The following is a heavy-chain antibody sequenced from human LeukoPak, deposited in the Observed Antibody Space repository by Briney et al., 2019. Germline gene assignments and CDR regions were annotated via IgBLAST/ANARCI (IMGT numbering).Heavy chain of an antibody. CDR1: GGSFSGYY. Sequence: PSETLSLTCAVYGGSFSGYYWSWIRQPPGKGLEWIGEINHSGSTNYNPSLKSRVTISVDTSKNQFSLKLSSVTAADTAVYYCARGTDIVVVPAASRNRWFDPWGQGTLVTASS. D-gene: IGHD2-2*01. CDR3: ARGTDIVVVPAASRNRWFDP. V-gene: IGHV4-34*01. J-gene: IGHJ5*02. CDR2: INHSGST.